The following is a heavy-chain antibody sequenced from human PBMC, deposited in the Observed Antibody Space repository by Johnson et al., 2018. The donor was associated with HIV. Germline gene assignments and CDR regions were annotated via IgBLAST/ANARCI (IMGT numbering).Heavy chain of an antibody. V-gene: IGHV3-30*02. CDR2: IRYDGSNK. CDR3: AKDLGWSSGFDI. D-gene: IGHD3-3*01. CDR1: GFTFSNYG. J-gene: IGHJ3*02. Sequence: QVQLVESGGGVVQPGGSLRLSCAASGFTFSNYGMHWVRQAPGKGLEWVAFIRYDGSNKYYADSVKGRFTISRDNSKNTLYLQMNSLRAEDTAVYYCAKDLGWSSGFDIWGPGTMVTVSS.